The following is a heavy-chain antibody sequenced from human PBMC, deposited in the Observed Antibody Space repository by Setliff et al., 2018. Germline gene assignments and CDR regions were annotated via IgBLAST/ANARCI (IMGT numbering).Heavy chain of an antibody. J-gene: IGHJ6*03. CDR1: GFTFSTYS. V-gene: IGHV3-48*01. D-gene: IGHD3-3*01. CDR2: ISSSSSTV. Sequence: GGSLRLSCAASGFTFSTYSMNWVRQAPGKGLEWVASISSSSSTVYYADSVKGRFTISRDNAKNLLYLQMNSLTAGDTAVYYCARSSVVGGYSTTYYFDYMDVWGKGTTVTVSS. CDR3: ARSSVVGGYSTTYYFDYMDV.